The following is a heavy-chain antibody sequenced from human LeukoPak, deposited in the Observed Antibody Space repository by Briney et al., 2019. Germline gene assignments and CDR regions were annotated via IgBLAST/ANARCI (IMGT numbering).Heavy chain of an antibody. J-gene: IGHJ4*02. CDR2: TYYRSKWNH. CDR3: ARNLRPDFDY. V-gene: IGHV6-1*01. Sequence: SQTLSLTCAISGDSVSSSSSAWSWIRQFPSRGLEWLGRTYYRSKWNHHYAGSVKSRTTINPHTSKNEISLQLNSVTPEDTAVYYCARNLRPDFDYWGQGTLVTVSS. CDR1: GDSVSSSSSA.